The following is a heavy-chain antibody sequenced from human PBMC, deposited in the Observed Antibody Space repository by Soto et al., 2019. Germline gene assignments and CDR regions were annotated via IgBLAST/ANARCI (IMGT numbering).Heavy chain of an antibody. Sequence: PGGSLRLSCAASGFTFSGSAMHWVRQASGKGLEWVGRIRSKANSYATAYAASVKGRFTISRDDSKNTAYLQMNSLKTEDTAVYYCTRGQGYCSSTSCPGYYYYGMDVWGQGTTVTVSS. D-gene: IGHD2-2*01. CDR3: TRGQGYCSSTSCPGYYYYGMDV. CDR2: IRSKANSYAT. J-gene: IGHJ6*02. V-gene: IGHV3-73*01. CDR1: GFTFSGSA.